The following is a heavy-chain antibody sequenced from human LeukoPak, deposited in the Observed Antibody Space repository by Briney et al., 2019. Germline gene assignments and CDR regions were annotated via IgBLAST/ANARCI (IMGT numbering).Heavy chain of an antibody. CDR1: GFTFSSYW. Sequence: GGSLRLSCAVSGFTFSSYWMNWVRQAPGKGLERVASIRQDGGEKSYVDSVKGRFTTSRDNTKNSLYLQINSLRAEDTAMYYCARDGTAPGLYFDLWGQGTLVTVSS. V-gene: IGHV3-7*01. J-gene: IGHJ4*01. CDR3: ARDGTAPGLYFDL. D-gene: IGHD6-13*01. CDR2: IRQDGGEK.